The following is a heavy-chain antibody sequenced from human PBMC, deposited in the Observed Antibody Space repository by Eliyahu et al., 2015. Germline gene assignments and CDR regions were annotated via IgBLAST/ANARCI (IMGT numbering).Heavy chain of an antibody. CDR1: GYSFTSYW. Sequence: EVQLVQSGAEVKKPGESLKISCKGSGYSFTSYWIGWVRXMPGKGLEWMGIIYPGDSDTRYSPSFQGQVTISADKSISTAYLQWSSLKASDTAMYYCARHNRVPADNYGDYVYYYYGMDVWGQGTTVTVSS. CDR3: ARHNRVPADNYGDYVYYYYGMDV. V-gene: IGHV5-51*01. D-gene: IGHD4-17*01. J-gene: IGHJ6*02. CDR2: IYPGDSDT.